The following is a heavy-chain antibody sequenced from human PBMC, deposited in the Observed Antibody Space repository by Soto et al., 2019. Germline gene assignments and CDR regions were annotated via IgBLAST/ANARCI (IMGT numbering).Heavy chain of an antibody. CDR2: IFYSGST. V-gene: IGHV4-61*01. CDR1: GGSVNSGSYY. Sequence: SETLSLTCTVSGGSVNSGSYYWNWIRHPPGKGLEWIGYIFYSGSTNYNPSLKRRVTISLDTSKNQFSMRLSSVTAADTAVYYCAGLRLGEGFDPWGQGTRVTVSS. CDR3: AGLRLGEGFDP. D-gene: IGHD3-16*01. J-gene: IGHJ5*02.